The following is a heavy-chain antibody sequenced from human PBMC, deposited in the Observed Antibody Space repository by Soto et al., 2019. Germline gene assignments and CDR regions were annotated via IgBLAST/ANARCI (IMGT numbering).Heavy chain of an antibody. CDR1: GDTFSSYA. CDR2: IIPIFGTP. J-gene: IGHJ4*02. CDR3: ARAGYCSGASCYWFDY. V-gene: IGHV1-69*06. Sequence: QVQLVQSGAEVKKPGSSVKVSCKASGDTFSSYAFSWVRQAPGQGLEWMGGIIPIFGTPKYAQKFQGRVTITADKSTSTAYMELSSLGSEDTAVYYCARAGYCSGASCYWFDYWGQGTLVTVSS. D-gene: IGHD2-15*01.